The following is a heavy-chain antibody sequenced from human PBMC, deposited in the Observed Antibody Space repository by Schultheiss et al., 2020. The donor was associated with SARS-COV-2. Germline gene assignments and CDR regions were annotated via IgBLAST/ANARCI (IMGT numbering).Heavy chain of an antibody. D-gene: IGHD3-16*01. CDR2: ITYDGRHT. CDR1: GFTFSRFA. V-gene: IGHV3-30*04. J-gene: IGHJ5*02. CDR3: ARDLGQRAA. Sequence: GGSLRLSCAASGFTFSRFAMDWVRQAPGKGLEWVALITYDGRHTYYADSVKGRFTISRDNSKNTLYVQMNSLRVDDTAVYFCARDLGQRAAWGQGTLVTVSS.